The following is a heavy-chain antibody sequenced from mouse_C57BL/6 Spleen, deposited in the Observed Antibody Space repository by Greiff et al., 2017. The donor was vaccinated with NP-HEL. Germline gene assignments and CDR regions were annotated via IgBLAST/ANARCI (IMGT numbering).Heavy chain of an antibody. V-gene: IGHV5-17*01. CDR2: ISSGSSTI. D-gene: IGHD3-2*02. CDR1: GFTFSDYG. CDR3: ARQLRLQNYAMDY. J-gene: IGHJ4*01. Sequence: EVQLQQSGGGLVKPGGSLKLSCAASGFTFSDYGMHWVRQAPEKGLEWVAYISSGSSTIYYADTVKGRFTISRDNAKNTLCLQMTSLRSEDTAMYYCARQLRLQNYAMDYWGQGTSVTVSS.